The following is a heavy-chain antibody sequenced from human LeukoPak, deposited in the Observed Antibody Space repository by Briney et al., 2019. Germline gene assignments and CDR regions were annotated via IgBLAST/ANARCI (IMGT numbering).Heavy chain of an antibody. CDR3: ATLRGYSNGPDY. CDR2: INPNSGGT. CDR1: GYTFTGYY. J-gene: IGHJ4*02. D-gene: IGHD5-18*01. V-gene: IGHV1-2*02. Sequence: ASVKVSCKASGYTFTGYYMHWARQAPGQGVERMGWINPNSGGTNSAQKFQGSVTMTRDTSISTAYMELTRLTSDDTAVYYCATLRGYSNGPDYWGQGTLVTVSS.